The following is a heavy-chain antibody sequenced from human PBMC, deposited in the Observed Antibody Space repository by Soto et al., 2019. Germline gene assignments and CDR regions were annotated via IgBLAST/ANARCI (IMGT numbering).Heavy chain of an antibody. CDR2: ISYDGSNK. V-gene: IGHV3-30-3*01. Sequence: QVQLVESGGGVVQPGRSLILSCAASGFSFSSYAMHWIRQAPGKGLEWVAVISYDGSNKYYADSVKGRFTISRDNSKNTLYLQMNSLRAEDTAVYYCARAAHTLSLFDPWGQGTLVTVSS. D-gene: IGHD6-25*01. J-gene: IGHJ5*02. CDR3: ARAAHTLSLFDP. CDR1: GFSFSSYA.